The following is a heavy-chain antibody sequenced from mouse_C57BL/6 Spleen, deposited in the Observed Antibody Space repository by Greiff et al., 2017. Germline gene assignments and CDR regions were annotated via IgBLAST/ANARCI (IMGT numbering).Heavy chain of an antibody. CDR2: INPSNGGT. V-gene: IGHV1-53*01. J-gene: IGHJ2*01. CDR3: AREEGFFYFDY. CDR1: GYTFTSYW. Sequence: QVHVKQPGTELVKPGASVKLSCKASGYTFTSYWMHWVKQRPGQGLEWIGNINPSNGGTNYNEKFKSKATLTVDKSSSTAYMQLSSLTSEDSAVYYCAREEGFFYFDYWGQGTTLTVSS.